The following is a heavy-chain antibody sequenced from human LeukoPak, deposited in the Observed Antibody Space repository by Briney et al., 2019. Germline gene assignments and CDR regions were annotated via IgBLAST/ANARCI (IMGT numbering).Heavy chain of an antibody. J-gene: IGHJ3*02. Sequence: SETLSLTCTVSGDSISSYYWSWIRQPPGKGLEWIGYVYYSGSTNYNPSLKSRVTISSDTSKNQFSLRLSSLTAADTAVYYCAREPHDYGAVPGIWGQGTMVTVSS. CDR3: AREPHDYGAVPGI. CDR2: VYYSGST. CDR1: GDSISSYY. D-gene: IGHD4-17*01. V-gene: IGHV4-59*01.